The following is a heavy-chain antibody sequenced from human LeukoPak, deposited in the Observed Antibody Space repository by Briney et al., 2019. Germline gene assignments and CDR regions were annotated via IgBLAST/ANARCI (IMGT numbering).Heavy chain of an antibody. CDR2: ISGSGGST. J-gene: IGHJ4*02. CDR1: GFTFSSYA. D-gene: IGHD3-10*01. CDR3: AKDSRITMVRGASFDY. Sequence: PGGSLRLSCAASGFTFSSYAMSWVRQAPGKGLEWVSAISGSGGSTYYADSVKGRFTISRDNSKNTLYLQMNSLRAEDTAVHYCAKDSRITMVRGASFDYWGQGTLVTVSS. V-gene: IGHV3-23*01.